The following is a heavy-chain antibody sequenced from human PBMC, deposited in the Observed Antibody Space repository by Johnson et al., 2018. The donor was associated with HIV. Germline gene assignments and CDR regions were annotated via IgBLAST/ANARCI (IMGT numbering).Heavy chain of an antibody. V-gene: IGHV3-30*04. CDR3: ARDCTGGVCLNDAFDI. D-gene: IGHD2-8*02. CDR1: GFTFSSYA. CDR2: ISYDGSNK. J-gene: IGHJ3*02. Sequence: QMQLVESGGGVVQPGRSLRLSCAASGFTFSSYAMHWVRQAPGKGLEWVAVISYDGSNKYYADSVKGRFTISRANSKNTLYLQMNSLRAEDTAVYYCARDCTGGVCLNDAFDIWGQGTMVTVSS.